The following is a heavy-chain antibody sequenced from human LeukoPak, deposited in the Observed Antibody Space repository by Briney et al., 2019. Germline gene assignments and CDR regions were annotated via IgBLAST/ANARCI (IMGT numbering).Heavy chain of an antibody. CDR2: INHSGST. CDR1: GGSFSGYY. CDR3: ARRLLWFGELLKGHNWFDP. V-gene: IGHV4-34*01. J-gene: IGHJ5*02. Sequence: PSETLSLTCAVYGGSFSGYYWSWIRQPPGKGLEWIGEINHSGSTNYNPSLKSRVTISVDTSKNQFSLKLSSVTAADTAVYYCARRLLWFGELLKGHNWFDPWGQGTLVTVSS. D-gene: IGHD3-10*01.